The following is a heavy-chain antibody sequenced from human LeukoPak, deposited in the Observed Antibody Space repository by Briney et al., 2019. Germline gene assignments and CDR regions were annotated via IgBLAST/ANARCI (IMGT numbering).Heavy chain of an antibody. J-gene: IGHJ6*02. Sequence: SLKISCAASGFTFDDYAMHWVRQAPGKGLEWVSGISWNSGSIGYADSVKGRFTISRDNAKNSLYLQMNSLRAEDTALYYCAKEGRRSGWYDYYYYGMDVWGQGTTVTVSS. D-gene: IGHD6-19*01. V-gene: IGHV3-9*01. CDR3: AKEGRRSGWYDYYYYGMDV. CDR2: ISWNSGSI. CDR1: GFTFDDYA.